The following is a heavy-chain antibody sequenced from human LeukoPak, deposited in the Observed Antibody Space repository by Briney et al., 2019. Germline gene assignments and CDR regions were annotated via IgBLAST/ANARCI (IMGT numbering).Heavy chain of an antibody. CDR3: ARSTREVGERFDY. CDR2: IRSNVNNCAN. J-gene: IGHJ4*02. CDR1: GFTFRGSA. D-gene: IGHD3-10*01. Sequence: PGGPMRLSCAAAGFTFRGSAMHWVRQASGEGLELVGRIRSNVNNCANAYAASVRGTFTISRDDSKNTAYLQMTSLKTEDTAIYYCARSTREVGERFDYWGQGTLVTVSS. V-gene: IGHV3-73*01.